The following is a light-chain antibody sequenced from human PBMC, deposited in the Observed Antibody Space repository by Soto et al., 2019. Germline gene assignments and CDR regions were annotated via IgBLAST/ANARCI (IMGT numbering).Light chain of an antibody. CDR1: QSVGRY. CDR2: DAS. V-gene: IGKV3-11*01. Sequence: EIVLTQSPATLSLSPGEGATLSCGASQSVGRYLAWYQQKPGQAPRLLIYDASNRATGIPPRFSGSGSGTDFTLTISSLEPEDFALYYCQQRSSWPRTFGRGTKVEIK. J-gene: IGKJ1*01. CDR3: QQRSSWPRT.